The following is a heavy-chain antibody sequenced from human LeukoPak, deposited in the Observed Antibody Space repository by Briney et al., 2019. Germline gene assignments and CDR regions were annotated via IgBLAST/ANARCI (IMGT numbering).Heavy chain of an antibody. CDR3: ARTSWLQSSFYFEY. V-gene: IGHV4-59*08. Sequence: SETLSLTCTVSGDSISSHYWSWIRQPPGKGLDWIGDIYFSGSTNHNPSLKSRVTISVDTSKNQFSLKLSSVTAADTAVYYCARTSWLQSSFYFEYWGQGALVTVSS. CDR2: IYFSGST. D-gene: IGHD5-24*01. J-gene: IGHJ4*02. CDR1: GDSISSHY.